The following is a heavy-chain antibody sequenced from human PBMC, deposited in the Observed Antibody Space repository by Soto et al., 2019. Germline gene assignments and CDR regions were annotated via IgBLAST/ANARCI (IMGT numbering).Heavy chain of an antibody. J-gene: IGHJ4*02. CDR1: GGSISSSNYY. V-gene: IGHV4-39*01. D-gene: IGHD6-19*01. Sequence: QLQLQESGPGLVKPSETLSLTCNVSGGSISSSNYYWGRIRQPPGKGLEWIGSIYYSGSTYYNPSLKSRVTISVDTSKNQFSLKLSSVTAADTAVYYCARHVGSSGWYPDYWGQGTLVTVSS. CDR3: ARHVGSSGWYPDY. CDR2: IYYSGST.